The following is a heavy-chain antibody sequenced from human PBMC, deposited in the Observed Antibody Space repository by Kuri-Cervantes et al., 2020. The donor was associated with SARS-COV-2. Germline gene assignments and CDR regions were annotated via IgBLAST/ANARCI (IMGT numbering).Heavy chain of an antibody. CDR1: GGSISSGDYY. D-gene: IGHD6-13*01. J-gene: IGHJ4*02. CDR2: IYYSGST. Sequence: SETLSLTCTVSGGSISSGDYYWSWIRQPPGKGLEWIGYIYYSGSTNYNPSLKSRVTISVDTSKNQFSLKLSSVTAADTAVYYCARDPGYSSSWTLDYWGQGTLVTVSS. V-gene: IGHV4-61*08. CDR3: ARDPGYSSSWTLDY.